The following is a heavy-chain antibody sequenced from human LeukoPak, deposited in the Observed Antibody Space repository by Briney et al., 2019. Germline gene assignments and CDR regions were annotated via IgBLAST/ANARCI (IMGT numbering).Heavy chain of an antibody. CDR1: GGSFSGYY. J-gene: IGHJ4*02. D-gene: IGHD3-22*01. CDR3: ARGRVHYYDSSGYYY. Sequence: SETLSLTCAVYGGSFSGYYWSWIRQPPGKGLEWIGEINHSGSTNYNPSLKSRVTISEDTSKNQFSLKLSSVTAADTAVYYCARGRVHYYDSSGYYYWGQGPLVTVSS. V-gene: IGHV4-34*01. CDR2: INHSGST.